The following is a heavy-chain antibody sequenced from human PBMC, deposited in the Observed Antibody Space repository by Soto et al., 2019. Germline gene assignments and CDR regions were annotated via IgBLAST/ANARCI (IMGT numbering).Heavy chain of an antibody. CDR2: INPSGGST. V-gene: IGHV1-46*03. CDR3: ARGPGIAVWMGSRGGDV. D-gene: IGHD6-19*01. J-gene: IGHJ6*04. Sequence: ASVKVSCKASGYTFTSYYMHWVRQAPGQGLEWMGIINPSGGSTSYAQKFQGRVTMTRDTSTSTVYMELGSLRSEDTAVYYCARGPGIAVWMGSRGGDVWGKGTTVTVSS. CDR1: GYTFTSYY.